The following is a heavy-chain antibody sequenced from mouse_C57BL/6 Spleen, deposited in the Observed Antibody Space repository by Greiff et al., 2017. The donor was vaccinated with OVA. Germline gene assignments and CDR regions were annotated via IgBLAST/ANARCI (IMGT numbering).Heavy chain of an antibody. CDR2: IDPSDSYT. V-gene: IGHV1-69*01. CDR1: GYTFTSYW. Sequence: VQLQQPGAELVMPGASVKLSCKASGYTFTSYWMHWVKQRPGQGLEWIGEIDPSDSYTNYNHKFKGKSTLTVDKSSSTAYMQLSSLTSEDSAVYYCARRRGSRGDAMDYWGQGTSVTVSS. J-gene: IGHJ4*01. CDR3: ARRRGSRGDAMDY.